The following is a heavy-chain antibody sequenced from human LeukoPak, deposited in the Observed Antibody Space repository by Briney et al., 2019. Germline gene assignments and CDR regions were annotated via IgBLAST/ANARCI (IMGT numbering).Heavy chain of an antibody. CDR3: ARQGIFAQWLASYYYYMDV. J-gene: IGHJ6*03. CDR1: GYTFTSYD. CDR2: MNPNSGNT. V-gene: IGHV1-8*01. D-gene: IGHD6-19*01. Sequence: ASVTVSCTASGYTFTSYDINWVRQAPGQGLEWMGWMNPNSGNTGYAQTFQGRVTMTRNTSISTAYMELSSLRSEDTAVYYCARQGIFAQWLASYYYYMDVWGKGTTVTISS.